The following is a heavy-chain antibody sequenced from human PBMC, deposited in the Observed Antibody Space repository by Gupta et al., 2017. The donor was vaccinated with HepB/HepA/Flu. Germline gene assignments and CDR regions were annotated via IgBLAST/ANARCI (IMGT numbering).Heavy chain of an antibody. CDR3: AQMGMDV. V-gene: IGHV3-30*03. CDR2: ISYDGSNK. D-gene: IGHD5-24*01. J-gene: IGHJ6*02. CDR1: GFTFSSYG. Sequence: QVQLVESGGGVVQPGRSLRLSCAASGFTFSSYGMHWVRQAPGKGLEWVAVISYDGSNKYYADSVKGRFTISRDNSKNTLYLQMNSLRAEDTAVYYCAQMGMDVWGQGTTVTVSS.